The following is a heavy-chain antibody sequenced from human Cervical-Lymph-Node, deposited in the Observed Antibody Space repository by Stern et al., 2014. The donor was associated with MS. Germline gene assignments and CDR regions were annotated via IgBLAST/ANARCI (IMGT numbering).Heavy chain of an antibody. J-gene: IGHJ3*02. Sequence: QVQLVQSGGGVVQPGRSLRLSCAASGFTFSSYGMHWVRQAPGKGLEWVAVIWYDGSNKYYADSLKGRFTISRDTSKNTLYMKMNSLRAEDTAVYYCARDPYSSGWMVVPGRAFDIWGQGTMVTVSS. CDR3: ARDPYSSGWMVVPGRAFDI. CDR1: GFTFSSYG. V-gene: IGHV3-33*01. CDR2: IWYDGSNK. D-gene: IGHD6-19*01.